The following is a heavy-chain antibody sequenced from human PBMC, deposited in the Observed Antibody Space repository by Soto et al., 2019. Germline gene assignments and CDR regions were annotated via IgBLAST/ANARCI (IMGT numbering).Heavy chain of an antibody. D-gene: IGHD6-6*01. J-gene: IGHJ6*02. CDR2: IIPIFGTA. V-gene: IGHV1-69*06. Sequence: SVKVSCKASGGTFSSYAISWVRQAPGQGLEWMGGIIPIFGTANYAQKFQGRVTITADKSTSTAYMELSSLRSEDTAVYYCARDTSQLEYYGMDVWGQGTTVTVS. CDR3: ARDTSQLEYYGMDV. CDR1: GGTFSSYA.